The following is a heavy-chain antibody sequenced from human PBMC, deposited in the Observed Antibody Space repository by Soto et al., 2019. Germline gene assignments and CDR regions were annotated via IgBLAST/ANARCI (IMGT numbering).Heavy chain of an antibody. CDR1: GDTFTTYY. Sequence: QVQLVQSGAEGKKPGASVKVSCKASGDTFTTYYMHWVRQAPGQGLEWMGIITPRGGTTSYAQKFQGRVTMTRDTSTSTVYMELSSLRSEDTAVYYCVRESVDIVATTRVSGGMDVWGQGTTVTVSS. CDR3: VRESVDIVATTRVSGGMDV. V-gene: IGHV1-46*01. D-gene: IGHD5-12*01. CDR2: ITPRGGTT. J-gene: IGHJ6*02.